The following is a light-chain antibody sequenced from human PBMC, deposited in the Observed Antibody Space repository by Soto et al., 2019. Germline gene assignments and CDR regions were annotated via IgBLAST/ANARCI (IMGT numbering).Light chain of an antibody. J-gene: IGKJ1*01. CDR2: KAS. V-gene: IGKV1-5*03. CDR3: KQNKSYSGG. CDR1: QSISSW. Sequence: DIQITQSPSTLSASVVDRVTITFLASQSISSWLAWYQQKPGKAPKLLIYKASSLESGVPSRFSGSGAGKEFVLRNSGLQPDDIATYYYKQNKSYSGGFGQGTKV.